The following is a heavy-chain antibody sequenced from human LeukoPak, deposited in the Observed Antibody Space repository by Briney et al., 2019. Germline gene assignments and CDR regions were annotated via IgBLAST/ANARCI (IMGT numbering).Heavy chain of an antibody. CDR1: GFTFSSYS. CDR2: ISSSSSYI. Sequence: GGSLRLSCAASGFTFSSYSVNWVRQAPGKGLEWVSSISSSSSYIYYADSVKGRFTISRDNAKNSLYLQMNSLRAEDTAVYYCARDQPRLSFYYYGMDVWGQGTTVTVSS. V-gene: IGHV3-21*01. D-gene: IGHD4/OR15-4a*01. CDR3: ARDQPRLSFYYYGMDV. J-gene: IGHJ6*02.